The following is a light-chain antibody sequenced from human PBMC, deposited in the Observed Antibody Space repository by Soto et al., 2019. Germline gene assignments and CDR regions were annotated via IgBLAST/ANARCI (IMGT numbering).Light chain of an antibody. CDR2: GAS. CDR3: QQYSSTFWT. Sequence: EIVLTQSPRTLSLSPGERTTLSCRASQSISSSYLAWYQQKPGQAPRLLVYGASSRATGIPDRFSGSGSGTDFTLTISRLEPEDFALYYCQQYSSTFWTLGQGTKVDIK. J-gene: IGKJ1*01. CDR1: QSISSSY. V-gene: IGKV3-20*01.